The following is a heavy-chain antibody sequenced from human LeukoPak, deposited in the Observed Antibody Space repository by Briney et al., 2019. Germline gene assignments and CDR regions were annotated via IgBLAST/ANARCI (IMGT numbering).Heavy chain of an antibody. V-gene: IGHV1-18*01. Sequence: GASVKVSCKASGYNFRNYAINWVRQAPGQGLEWMGWISAYTGDTNYAQKFQGRVTMTANTSTNTASMELRSLRSDDTAVYYCARPANLYYASDAFDLWGQGTMVTVSS. D-gene: IGHD2-8*01. CDR3: ARPANLYYASDAFDL. CDR1: GYNFRNYA. J-gene: IGHJ3*01. CDR2: ISAYTGDT.